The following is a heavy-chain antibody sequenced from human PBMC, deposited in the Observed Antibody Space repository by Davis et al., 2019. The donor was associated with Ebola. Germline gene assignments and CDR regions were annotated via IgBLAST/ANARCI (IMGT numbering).Heavy chain of an antibody. CDR3: ARDLGWFGETHASNWFDP. V-gene: IGHV4-4*02. CDR1: GGSISSNNW. J-gene: IGHJ5*02. D-gene: IGHD3-10*01. Sequence: PSETLSLTCAVSGGSISSNNWWSWVRQPPGKGLEWIGYIYYSGSTNYNPSLKSRVTISVDTSKNQFSLKLSSVTAADTAVYYCARDLGWFGETHASNWFDPWGQGTLVTVSS. CDR2: IYYSGST.